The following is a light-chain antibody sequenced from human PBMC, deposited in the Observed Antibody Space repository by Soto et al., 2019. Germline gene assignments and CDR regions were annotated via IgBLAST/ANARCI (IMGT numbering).Light chain of an antibody. J-gene: IGLJ2*01. CDR1: SSDVGAYDF. V-gene: IGLV2-14*01. CDR2: DVT. CDR3: SSYSRSSSVL. Sequence: QSALTQPASVSGSPGQSITISCTGTSSDVGAYDFVSWYQHYPGKAPKLVTFDVTHRPPGISDRFSGSKSANTASLIISGLQPEDEADYYCSSYSRSSSVLFGGGTKVTVL.